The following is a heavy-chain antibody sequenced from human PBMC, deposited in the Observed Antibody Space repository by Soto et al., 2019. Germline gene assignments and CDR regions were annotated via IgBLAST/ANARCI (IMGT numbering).Heavy chain of an antibody. Sequence: PSETLSLTCAVSGYSISSGYYWCWLRQPPGKGRECIGSIYHGGGTYYNPSLNSRVTLSIDMTNNHVSLILNSVTAADTAVYYCARVGPWVPYYYDSSPYTFENWFDPWGQGTLVTVSS. V-gene: IGHV4-38-2*01. CDR3: ARVGPWVPYYYDSSPYTFENWFDP. CDR1: GYSISSGYY. CDR2: IYHGGGT. D-gene: IGHD3-22*01. J-gene: IGHJ5*02.